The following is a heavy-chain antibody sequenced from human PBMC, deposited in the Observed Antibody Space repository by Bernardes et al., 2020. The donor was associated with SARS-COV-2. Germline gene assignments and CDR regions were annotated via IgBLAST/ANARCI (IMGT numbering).Heavy chain of an antibody. D-gene: IGHD1-26*01. V-gene: IGHV3-30*18. CDR1: GFIFSSYG. J-gene: IGHJ5*02. Sequence: GGSLRLSCAAFGFIFSSYGMHWVRQAPGKGLEWVAAISYDGRNKYYADSVKGRFTISRENSKNTLYLQMNSLRAEDTAVYYCAKDLGATGYNWFDPWGQGTLVTVSS. CDR3: AKDLGATGYNWFDP. CDR2: ISYDGRNK.